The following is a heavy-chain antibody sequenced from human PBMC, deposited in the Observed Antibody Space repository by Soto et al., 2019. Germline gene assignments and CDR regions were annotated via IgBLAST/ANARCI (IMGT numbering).Heavy chain of an antibody. CDR3: AINYCRDNSCPMGFDF. J-gene: IGHJ4*02. V-gene: IGHV1-69*02. CDR2: FIPILDMA. CDR1: GGTFNTYT. Sequence: QVQVVQSGAEVKKPESAVKVSCKPSGGTFNTYTVNWVRLAPGHGLEWMGRFIPILDMANYAQKFQDRVSISVDISTFPAYMELTSLTSDDISVYYCAINYCRDNSCPMGFDFWGSATRVSVSS. D-gene: IGHD1-1*01.